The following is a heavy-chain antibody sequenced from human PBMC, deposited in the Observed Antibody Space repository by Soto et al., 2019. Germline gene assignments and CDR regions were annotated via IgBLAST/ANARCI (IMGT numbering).Heavy chain of an antibody. CDR3: AGDEVAGLFDY. V-gene: IGHV4-34*01. J-gene: IGHJ4*02. CDR2: INHSGST. Sequence: QVQLQQWGAGLLKPSETPSLTCAVYGGSFSGYYWTWIRQPPGTGLEWIGEINHSGSTNYNPSLTGRVTIAVDTAKNQFCLKLTSVTAADAVLDYCAGDEVAGLFDYWGQGPLVTGSS. CDR1: GGSFSGYY.